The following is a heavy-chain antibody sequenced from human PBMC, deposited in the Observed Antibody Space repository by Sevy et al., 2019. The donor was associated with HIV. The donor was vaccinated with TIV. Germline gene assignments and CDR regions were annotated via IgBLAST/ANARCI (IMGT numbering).Heavy chain of an antibody. CDR1: GFSLESYW. J-gene: IGHJ4*02. D-gene: IGHD2-21*01. V-gene: IGHV3-7*04. CDR3: VRAIQSEGSF. Sequence: GGSLRLSCVASGFSLESYWMNWVRQAPGKPLEWVANIKEDDTVKYLVESVKGRFTISRDNGRNLVYLLMNNLKVEDTALYYCVRAIQSEGSFWGQGTWVTVSS. CDR2: IKEDDTVK.